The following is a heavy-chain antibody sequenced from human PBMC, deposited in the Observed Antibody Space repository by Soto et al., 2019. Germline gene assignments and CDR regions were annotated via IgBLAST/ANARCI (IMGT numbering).Heavy chain of an antibody. CDR1: GGSFSGYY. CDR3: ARAWYSSGWYADFDY. CDR2: INHSGST. J-gene: IGHJ4*02. V-gene: IGHV4-34*01. Sequence: PSETLSLTCAVYGGSFSGYYWSWIRQPPGKGLEWIGEINHSGSTNYNPSLKSRVTISVDTSKNQFSLKLSSVTAADTAVYYCARAWYSSGWYADFDYWGQGTLVNVSS. D-gene: IGHD6-19*01.